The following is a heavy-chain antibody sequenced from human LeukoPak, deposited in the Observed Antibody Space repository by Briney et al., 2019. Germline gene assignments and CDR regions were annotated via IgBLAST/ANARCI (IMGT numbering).Heavy chain of an antibody. V-gene: IGHV3-30-3*01. J-gene: IGHJ4*02. CDR1: GFTFSSYA. Sequence: GGSLRLSCAASGFTFSSYAMPWVRQAPGKGLEWVAVISYDGSNKYYADSVKGRFTISRDNSKNTLYLQMNSLRAEDTAVYYCARGYCSSTSCPRYYFDYWGQGTLVTVSS. D-gene: IGHD2-2*01. CDR3: ARGYCSSTSCPRYYFDY. CDR2: ISYDGSNK.